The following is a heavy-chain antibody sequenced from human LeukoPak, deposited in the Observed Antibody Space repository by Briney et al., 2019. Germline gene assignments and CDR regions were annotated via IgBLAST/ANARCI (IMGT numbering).Heavy chain of an antibody. CDR2: INPNRDGT. V-gene: IGHV1-2*02. J-gene: IGHJ4*02. CDR1: GYTFSGYY. D-gene: IGHD3-22*01. Sequence: GASVKVSCKASGYTFSGYYMHWVRQAPGQGLEWMGWINPNRDGTNYAQKFQGRVTMTRDTSISTAYMELSRLRSDDTAVYYCARWLISYYYDSSGYSTYDYWGQGTLVTVSS. CDR3: ARWLISYYYDSSGYSTYDY.